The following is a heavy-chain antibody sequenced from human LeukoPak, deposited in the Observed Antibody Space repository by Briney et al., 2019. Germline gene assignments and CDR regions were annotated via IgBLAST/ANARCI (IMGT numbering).Heavy chain of an antibody. V-gene: IGHV3-7*05. CDR3: ARDGPHYDFWSGPAY. D-gene: IGHD3-3*01. Sequence: GGSLRLSCEASGFTFSSYWMSWVRQAPGKGLEWVANINDDGSEKYYVESVKGRFTISRDNAKHSLYLQMDRLRAEDTAVYYCARDGPHYDFWSGPAYWGQGTLVTVSS. CDR1: GFTFSSYW. CDR2: INDDGSEK. J-gene: IGHJ4*02.